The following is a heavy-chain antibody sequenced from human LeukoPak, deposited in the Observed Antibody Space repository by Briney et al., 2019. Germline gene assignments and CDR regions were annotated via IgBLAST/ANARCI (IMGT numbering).Heavy chain of an antibody. V-gene: IGHV3-7*05. Sequence: SWVRQAPGKGLEWVANIKQDGSETLYVDSVKDRFTISRDNAKNSLYLQINSLRAEETAVYYCARVIVEVPGVSDYCDYWGQGTLVTVSS. D-gene: IGHD2-2*01. J-gene: IGHJ4*02. CDR2: IKQDGSET. CDR3: ARVIVEVPGVSDYCDY.